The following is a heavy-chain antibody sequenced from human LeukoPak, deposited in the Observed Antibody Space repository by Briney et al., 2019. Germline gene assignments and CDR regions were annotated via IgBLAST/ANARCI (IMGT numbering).Heavy chain of an antibody. CDR1: GYTLTELS. Sequence: EASVKVSCKVSGYTLTELSMHWVRQAPGEGLEWMGGFDPEDGETIYAQKFQGRVTMTEDTSTDTAYMELSSLSSEDTAVYYCATGESAATPYYYYGMDVWGQGTTVTVSS. CDR3: ATGESAATPYYYYGMDV. CDR2: FDPEDGET. J-gene: IGHJ6*02. V-gene: IGHV1-24*01. D-gene: IGHD2-15*01.